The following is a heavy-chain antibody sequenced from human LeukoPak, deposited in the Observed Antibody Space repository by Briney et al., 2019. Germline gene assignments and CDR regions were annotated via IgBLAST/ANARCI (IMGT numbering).Heavy chain of an antibody. CDR2: IRFSGAT. V-gene: IGHV4-59*01. CDR1: RGSIVGYY. J-gene: IGHJ4*02. CDR3: ARGNGWHDY. Sequence: SETLSLTCTVSRGSIVGYYWTWVRQPPGKGLECIGNIRFSGATSYNPSLESRVTISVDSSKSQIFLNLRSVTTADTAVYYCARGNGWHDYWGQGTLVTVSS. D-gene: IGHD6-19*01.